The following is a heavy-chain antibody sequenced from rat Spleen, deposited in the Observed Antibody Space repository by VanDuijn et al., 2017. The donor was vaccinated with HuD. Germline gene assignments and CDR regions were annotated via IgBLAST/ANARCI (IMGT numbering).Heavy chain of an antibody. CDR3: TTTYGGYEAY. D-gene: IGHD1-11*01. CDR2: ISYDGGST. V-gene: IGHV5-20*01. Sequence: EVQLVESGGGLVQPGRSLKLSCAASGFTFSDYYMAWVRQAPTKGLEWVASISYDGGSTYYRDSVKGRFTISRDNAKSSLYLQMDSLRSEDTATYYCTTTYGGYEAYWGQGTLVTVSS. J-gene: IGHJ3*01. CDR1: GFTFSDYY.